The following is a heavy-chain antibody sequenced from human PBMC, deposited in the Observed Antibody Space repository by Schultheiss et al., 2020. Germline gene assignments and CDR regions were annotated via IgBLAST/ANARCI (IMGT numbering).Heavy chain of an antibody. J-gene: IGHJ4*02. D-gene: IGHD4-17*01. CDR1: GFTFSSYA. V-gene: IGHV3-23*01. Sequence: GGSLRLSCAASGFTFSSYAMSWVRQAPGKGLEWVSAISGSGGSTYYADSVKGRFTISRENAKNSLYLQMNSLRAGDTALYYCARDDYGDYGGLYWGQGTLVTVSS. CDR2: ISGSGGST. CDR3: ARDDYGDYGGLY.